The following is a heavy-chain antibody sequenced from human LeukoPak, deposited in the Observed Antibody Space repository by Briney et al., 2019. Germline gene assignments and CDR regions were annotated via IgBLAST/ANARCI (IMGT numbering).Heavy chain of an antibody. Sequence: GGSLRLSCAASGFTFDNYAMHWVRQAPGKGLEWVSGISWNSGSIGYADSVKGRFTISRDNAKNSLYLQMNSLRAEDTALYYCAKDFHHGSGSYYVRGSLVYWGQGTLVTVSS. CDR2: ISWNSGSI. CDR3: AKDFHHGSGSYYVRGSLVY. CDR1: GFTFDNYA. D-gene: IGHD3-10*01. V-gene: IGHV3-9*01. J-gene: IGHJ4*02.